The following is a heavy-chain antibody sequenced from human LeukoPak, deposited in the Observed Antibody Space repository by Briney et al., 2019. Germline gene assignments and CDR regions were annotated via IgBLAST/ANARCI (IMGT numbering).Heavy chain of an antibody. J-gene: IGHJ4*02. CDR3: ARLLAAASTDYFDY. CDR1: GFSISTRSFY. V-gene: IGHV4-39*01. Sequence: SETLSLTCSVSGFSISTRSFYWGWIRQPPGKGLEWVGSLSYGGDTTYNASLRGRVTISGDASKNHFSLKVTSVTAADTAVYFCARLLAAASTDYFDYWGQGTLVTVSS. CDR2: LSYGGDT. D-gene: IGHD6-13*01.